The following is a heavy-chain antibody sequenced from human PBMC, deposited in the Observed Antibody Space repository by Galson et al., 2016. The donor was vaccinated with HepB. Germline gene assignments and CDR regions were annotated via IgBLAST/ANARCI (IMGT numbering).Heavy chain of an antibody. V-gene: IGHV3-33*01. D-gene: IGHD3-10*01. CDR2: IWYDGSKK. CDR1: GFTFDRYG. J-gene: IGHJ4*02. CDR3: ARYSRNYGHDY. Sequence: SLRLSCAASGFTFDRYGMHWVRQAPGKGLEWVAVIWYDGSKKYYADAVKGRFTISRDNSRNTLDLQMTSLTSDDAAVYYCARYSRNYGHDYWGQGTLVTVSS.